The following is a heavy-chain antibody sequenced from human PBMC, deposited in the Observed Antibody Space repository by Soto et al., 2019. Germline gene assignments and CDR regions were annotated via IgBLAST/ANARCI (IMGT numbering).Heavy chain of an antibody. CDR3: AKDLDDMSGWFDP. Sequence: EVQLVESGGGLVQPGRSLRLSCAASGFTFDDYAMHWVRQAPGKGLEWVSGISWNSGSIGYADSVKGRFTISRDNAKNSLYLQMNSLRAEDTALYYCAKDLDDMSGWFDPWGQGTLVTVSS. CDR2: ISWNSGSI. D-gene: IGHD3-22*01. J-gene: IGHJ5*02. CDR1: GFTFDDYA. V-gene: IGHV3-9*01.